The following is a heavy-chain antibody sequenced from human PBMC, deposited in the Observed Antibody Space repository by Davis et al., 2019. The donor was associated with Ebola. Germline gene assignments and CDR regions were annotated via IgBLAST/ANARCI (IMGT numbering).Heavy chain of an antibody. CDR3: ARASTGSVNVY. J-gene: IGHJ4*02. CDR1: GYTFTGYD. Sequence: ASVKVSCKASGYTFTGYDINWVRQVPGQGLEWMGWMNPNSANTGYAQKFQGRVTMTRNTSTTTAYMELSSLRSEDTAVYFCARASTGSVNVYWGQGTLVSVSS. CDR2: MNPNSANT. D-gene: IGHD2-15*01. V-gene: IGHV1-8*01.